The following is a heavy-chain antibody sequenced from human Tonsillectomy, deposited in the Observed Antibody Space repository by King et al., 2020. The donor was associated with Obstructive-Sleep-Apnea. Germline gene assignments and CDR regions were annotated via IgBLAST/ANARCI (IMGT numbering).Heavy chain of an antibody. Sequence: VQLVESGGGVVQPGGSLRLSCAASGFTFSSYGMHWVRQAPGKGLEWLAVISYDGNNKYYADSVKGRFTISRDNSKNTLYLQMNSLRAEDTAMYYCAKCYNSGSYYNGPRGWGQGTLVTVSS. D-gene: IGHD3-10*01. CDR1: GFTFSSYG. V-gene: IGHV3-30*18. J-gene: IGHJ4*02. CDR3: AKCYNSGSYYNGPRG. CDR2: ISYDGNNK.